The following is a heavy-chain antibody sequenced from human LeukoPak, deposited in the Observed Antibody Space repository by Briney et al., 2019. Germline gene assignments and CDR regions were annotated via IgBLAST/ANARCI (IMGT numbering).Heavy chain of an antibody. CDR3: ARVRTYYYDSSGYYGAGAFDI. J-gene: IGHJ3*02. CDR1: GGSFSGYY. D-gene: IGHD3-22*01. V-gene: IGHV4-34*01. Sequence: SETLSLTCAVYGGSFSGYYWSWIRQPPGKGLEWIGEINHSGSTNYNPSLKSRVTISVDTSKNQFSLKLSSVTAADTAVYYCARVRTYYYDSSGYYGAGAFDIWGQGTMVTVSS. CDR2: INHSGST.